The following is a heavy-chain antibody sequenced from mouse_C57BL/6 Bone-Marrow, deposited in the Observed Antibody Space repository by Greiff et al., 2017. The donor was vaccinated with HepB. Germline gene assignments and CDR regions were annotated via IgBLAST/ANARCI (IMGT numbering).Heavy chain of an antibody. CDR2: INPSSGYT. CDR1: GYTFTSYT. J-gene: IGHJ2*01. Sequence: QVHVKQSGAELARPGASVKMSCKASGYTFTSYTMHWVKQRPGQGLEWIGYINPSSGYTKYNQKFKDKATLTADKSSSTAYMQLSSLTSEDSAVYYCARGVLLLDYWGQGTTRTVSS. CDR3: ARGVLLLDY. V-gene: IGHV1-4*01. D-gene: IGHD1-1*01.